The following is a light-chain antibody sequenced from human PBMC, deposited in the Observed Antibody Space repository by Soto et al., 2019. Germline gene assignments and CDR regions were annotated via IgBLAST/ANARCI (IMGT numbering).Light chain of an antibody. J-gene: IGKJ1*01. CDR1: QSITNY. Sequence: DIQVTQAPSSLSASVGVRVTISCRTSQSITNYLNWYQQKPSKAPKLLISVAASLQSGVPSRFSGSGSGTDFTLTISSLQPDDFATYYCQQYNSYSWTFGQGTKVDIK. CDR3: QQYNSYSWT. CDR2: VAA. V-gene: IGKV1-39*01.